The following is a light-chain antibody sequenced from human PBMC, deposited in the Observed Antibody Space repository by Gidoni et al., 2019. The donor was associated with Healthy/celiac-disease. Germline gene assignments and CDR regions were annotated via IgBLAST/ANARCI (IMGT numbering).Light chain of an antibody. V-gene: IGKV1-39*01. CDR2: DAS. CDR1: QSISSY. J-gene: IGKJ4*02. Sequence: DIQMTQSPSSLSASVGDRVTITCQASQSISSYLNWYQQKPGKAPKLLIYDASNLQSGVPSRFSGSGSGTDFTLTISSLQPEDIATYYCQQNDNTPGTFGRGTKVEIK. CDR3: QQNDNTPGT.